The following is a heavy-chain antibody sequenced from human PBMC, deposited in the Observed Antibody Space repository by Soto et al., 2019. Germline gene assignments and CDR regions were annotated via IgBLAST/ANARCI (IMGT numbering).Heavy chain of an antibody. D-gene: IGHD1-26*01. Sequence: PSETLSLTCAVSGGSISSSNWWTWFRLPPGKGLEWIGEIYPSGITNYSPSLKSRVTMSVDKSKNQFSLKLNSVTAADTAMYYCAREAYKRGATNPFFDYWGQGTLVTVSS. CDR2: IYPSGIT. J-gene: IGHJ4*02. CDR1: GGSISSSNW. CDR3: AREAYKRGATNPFFDY. V-gene: IGHV4-4*02.